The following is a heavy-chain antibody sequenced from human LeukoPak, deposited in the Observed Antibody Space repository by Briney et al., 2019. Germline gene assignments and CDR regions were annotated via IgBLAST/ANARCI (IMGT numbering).Heavy chain of an antibody. CDR3: ARGSIFGVVRPFDY. CDR2: INHSGST. J-gene: IGHJ4*02. CDR1: GGSFRGYY. Sequence: TSETLSLTCAVYGGSFRGYYWSWIRQPPGKGLEWIGEINHSGSTNYNPSLKSRVTISVDTSKNQFSLKLSSVTAADTAVYYCARGSIFGVVRPFDYWGQGTLVTVSS. D-gene: IGHD3-3*01. V-gene: IGHV4-34*01.